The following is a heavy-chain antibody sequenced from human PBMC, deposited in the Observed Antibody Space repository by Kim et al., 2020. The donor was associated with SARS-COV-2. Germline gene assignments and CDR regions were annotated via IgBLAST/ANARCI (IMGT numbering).Heavy chain of an antibody. CDR3: AKDQGGRGGTYYYSFDY. D-gene: IGHD1-26*01. CDR1: GFTFTNHA. V-gene: IGHV3-23*01. CDR2: ISGSGGST. J-gene: IGHJ4*02. Sequence: GGSLRLSCAASGFTFTNHAMSWVRQAPGKGLEWVSAISGSGGSTYYADSVKGRFTISRDNSKNTLYLQMYSLRADDTAVYYCAKDQGGRGGTYYYSFDYWGQGTLVTVSS.